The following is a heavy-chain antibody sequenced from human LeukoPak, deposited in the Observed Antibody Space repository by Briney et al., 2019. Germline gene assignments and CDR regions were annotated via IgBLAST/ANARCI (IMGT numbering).Heavy chain of an antibody. D-gene: IGHD5-18*01. CDR3: ARLHIGSGYSYGPFDY. Sequence: GESLKISCKGSGYSFTSYWIGWVRQMPGKGLEWMGIIYPGDSDTRYSPSFQGQVTISADKSISTAYLQWSSLKASDTATYYCARLHIGSGYSYGPFDYWGQGTLVTVSS. V-gene: IGHV5-51*01. CDR1: GYSFTSYW. CDR2: IYPGDSDT. J-gene: IGHJ4*02.